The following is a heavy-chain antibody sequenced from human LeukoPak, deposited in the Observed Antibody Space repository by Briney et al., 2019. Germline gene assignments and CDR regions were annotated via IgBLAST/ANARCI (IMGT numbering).Heavy chain of an antibody. CDR2: INWNGGST. V-gene: IGHV3-20*04. Sequence: GGSLRLSCAASGFTFSDYYMSWVRHAPGKGLEWVSGINWNGGSTGYADSVKGRFTISRDNAKNSLYLQMNSLRAEDTAVYYCARLKLLWSNYFDYWGQGTLVTVSS. J-gene: IGHJ4*02. CDR1: GFTFSDYY. CDR3: ARLKLLWSNYFDY. D-gene: IGHD2-2*01.